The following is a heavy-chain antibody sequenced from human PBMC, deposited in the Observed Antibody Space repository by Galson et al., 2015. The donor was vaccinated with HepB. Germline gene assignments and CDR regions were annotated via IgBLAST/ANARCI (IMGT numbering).Heavy chain of an antibody. D-gene: IGHD1-26*01. CDR3: AHLGGTNVFDM. CDR2: IYWDDDE. J-gene: IGHJ3*02. Sequence: PALVKPTQTLTLTCTFSGFSLSTSGVGVGWIRQPPGKALEWLALIYWDDDERYSPSLKTRLTITKDTSKNQVVLTMTNMDPVDTATYYCAHLGGTNVFDMWGQGTMVTVSS. CDR1: GFSLSTSGVG. V-gene: IGHV2-5*02.